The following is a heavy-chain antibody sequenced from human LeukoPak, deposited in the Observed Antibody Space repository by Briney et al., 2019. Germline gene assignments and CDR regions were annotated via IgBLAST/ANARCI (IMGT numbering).Heavy chain of an antibody. V-gene: IGHV3-53*01. J-gene: IGHJ6*02. D-gene: IGHD3-9*01. Sequence: GGSLRLSCAASGFTVSSNYMSWVRQAPGKGLEWVSVIYSGGSTYYADSVKGRFTISRDNAKNTVDLQMNSLRAEDTAVYYCARVQILTGYPTSGMDVWGQGTTVTVSS. CDR1: GFTVSSNY. CDR3: ARVQILTGYPTSGMDV. CDR2: IYSGGST.